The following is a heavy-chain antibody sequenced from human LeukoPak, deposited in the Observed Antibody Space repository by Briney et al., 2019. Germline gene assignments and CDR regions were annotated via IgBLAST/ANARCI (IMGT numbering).Heavy chain of an antibody. CDR3: ARHGRGYSYGYGRWFDP. CDR2: IYYSGST. J-gene: IGHJ5*02. V-gene: IGHV4-39*01. CDR1: GGSISSSSYY. D-gene: IGHD5-18*01. Sequence: SETLSLTCTVSGGSISSSSYYWGWIRQPPGKGLEWIGSIYYSGSTYYNPSLKSRVTISVDTSKNQFSLKLSSVTAADTAVYYCARHGRGYSYGYGRWFDPWGQGTLVTVSS.